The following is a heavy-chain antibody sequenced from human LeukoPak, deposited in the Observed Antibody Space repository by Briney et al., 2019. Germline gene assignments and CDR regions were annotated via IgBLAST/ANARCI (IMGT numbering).Heavy chain of an antibody. CDR1: GFTFSDHV. J-gene: IGHJ4*02. Sequence: GGSLRLSCAASGFTFSDHVMNWARQAPGKGLEWISSIGTTSRAMYYADSVRGRFIISRDNAKNSLFLQMNSRRAEDTAVYYCATIDGGWDGQFYYWGQGTLVTVSS. CDR3: ATIDGGWDGQFYY. V-gene: IGHV3-21*01. CDR2: IGTTSRAM. D-gene: IGHD6-19*01.